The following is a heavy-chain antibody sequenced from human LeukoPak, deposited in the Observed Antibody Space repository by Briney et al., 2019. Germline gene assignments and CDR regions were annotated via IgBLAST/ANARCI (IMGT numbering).Heavy chain of an antibody. V-gene: IGHV3-15*01. CDR1: GFTFSNAW. CDR2: IKSKTDGGTT. D-gene: IGHD3-10*01. CDR3: TTDPGSLLLWFGELL. J-gene: IGHJ4*02. Sequence: KPGGALRLSCAASGFTFSNAWMSWVRQAPGKGLEWVGRIKSKTDGGTTDYAAPVKGRFTISRDDSKNTLYLQMNSLKTEDTAVYYFTTDPGSLLLWFGELLWGQGTLVTVSS.